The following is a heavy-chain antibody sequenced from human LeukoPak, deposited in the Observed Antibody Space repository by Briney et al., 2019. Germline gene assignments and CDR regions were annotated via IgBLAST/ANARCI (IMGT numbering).Heavy chain of an antibody. D-gene: IGHD3-22*01. CDR3: ARRSYYDSSAIFDY. CDR1: GGSISSSSYY. J-gene: IGHJ4*02. V-gene: IGHV4-39*01. CDR2: LYYSGST. Sequence: SETLSLTCTVSGGSISSSSYYWDWIRQPPGKGLEWIGSLYYSGSTYYNPSLKSRVTISVDTSKNQFSLKLSSVTAADTAVFYCARRSYYDSSAIFDYWGQGTLVIVSS.